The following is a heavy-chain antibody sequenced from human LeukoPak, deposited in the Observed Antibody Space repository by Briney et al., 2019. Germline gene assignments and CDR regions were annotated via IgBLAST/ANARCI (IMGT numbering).Heavy chain of an antibody. CDR1: GGSISSYY. D-gene: IGHD3-3*01. Sequence: SETLSLTCTVSGGSISSYYWSWIRQPAGKGLEWIGRIYTSGSTNYNPSLKSRVTMSVDTSKNQFSLKLSSVTAADTAVYYCARAASRTIFGVVTPRFDPWGQGTLVTVSS. J-gene: IGHJ5*02. CDR2: IYTSGST. V-gene: IGHV4-4*07. CDR3: ARAASRTIFGVVTPRFDP.